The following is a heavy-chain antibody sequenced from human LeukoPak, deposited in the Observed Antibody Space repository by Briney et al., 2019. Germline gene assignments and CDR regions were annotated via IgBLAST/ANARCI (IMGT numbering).Heavy chain of an antibody. D-gene: IGHD3-10*01. Sequence: ASVKVSCKTSGYTFTGHFMNWVRQAPEQGLEWMGWIKPKSGATAYAQKFQGRVTMTRDTSISTAYMELSRLRSDDTAVYYCARYHTMVRGLSDWGQGTLVTVSS. CDR3: ARYHTMVRGLSD. V-gene: IGHV1-2*02. J-gene: IGHJ4*02. CDR2: IKPKSGAT. CDR1: GYTFTGHF.